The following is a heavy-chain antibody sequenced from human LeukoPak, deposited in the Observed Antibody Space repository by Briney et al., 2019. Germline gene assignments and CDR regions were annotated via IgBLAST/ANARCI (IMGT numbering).Heavy chain of an antibody. D-gene: IGHD6-19*01. J-gene: IGHJ4*02. CDR1: GVTFRNHW. CDR3: ARGRYSSGWYGVDY. V-gene: IGHV3-7*03. Sequence: VGSLRLSCAASGVTFRNHWMTWVRQAPRKGLEWVANIKQDGSEKYYVDSVKGRFTISRDNSKDTLYLQMNSLRAEDTAVYYCARGRYSSGWYGVDYWGQGTLVTVSS. CDR2: IKQDGSEK.